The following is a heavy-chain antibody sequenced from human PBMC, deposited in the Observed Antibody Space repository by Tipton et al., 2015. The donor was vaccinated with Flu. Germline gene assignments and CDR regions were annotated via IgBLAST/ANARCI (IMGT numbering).Heavy chain of an antibody. D-gene: IGHD1-26*01. V-gene: IGHV4-4*07. CDR2: IYSSGST. CDR1: GDSLSSYF. CDR3: ATVSSYYFFFDS. Sequence: TLSLTCTVSGDSLSSYFWSWIRQPAGKGLEWIGRIYSSGSTTYNLTLKSRVTMSVDTSKRQFSLKLRSVTTADTAEYYCATVSSYYFFFDSWGQGTLVTVSS. J-gene: IGHJ4*02.